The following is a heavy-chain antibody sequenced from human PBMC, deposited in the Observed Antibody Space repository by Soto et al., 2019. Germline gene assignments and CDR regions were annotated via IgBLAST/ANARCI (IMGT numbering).Heavy chain of an antibody. CDR1: GDSISRYY. CDR3: ARGPYCGEECYFAY. D-gene: IGHD3-10*01. J-gene: IGHJ4*02. Sequence: QVHLQESGPGLVKPSETLSLTCSVFGDSISRYYWSWIRQPAGKGLEFIGRIYNSGIINYNPSLESRVTMSVDPSKNQISLQLSSATAADTAMYYCARGPYCGEECYFAYWGQGPLVTVSP. CDR2: IYNSGII. V-gene: IGHV4-4*07.